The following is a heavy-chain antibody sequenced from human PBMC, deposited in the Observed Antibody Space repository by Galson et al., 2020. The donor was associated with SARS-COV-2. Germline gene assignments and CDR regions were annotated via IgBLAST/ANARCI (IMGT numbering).Heavy chain of an antibody. D-gene: IGHD6-19*01. CDR2: IIPILGIA. J-gene: IGHJ6*03. Sequence: SVKVSCKDSRDTFSSYAISWVRQAPGKGLEWMGGIIPILGIANHAQKLQGRVTITADKSTSTAYMELSSLRSEDTAVYYCARDWANQWLVRGSYYYMDVWGKGTTVTVSS. CDR1: RDTFSSYA. V-gene: IGHV1-69*10. CDR3: ARDWANQWLVRGSYYYMDV.